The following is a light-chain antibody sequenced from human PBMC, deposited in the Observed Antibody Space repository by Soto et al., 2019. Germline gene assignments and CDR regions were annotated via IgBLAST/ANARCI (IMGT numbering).Light chain of an antibody. Sequence: ELVLTQSPATLSLSPGERATLSCRASQSVSSYLAWYQQKPGQAPRLLIYDASNRATGIPARFSGSGSGTDFTLTISSLEPEDFAVYYCQQRSNWLWTFGQGTKV. J-gene: IGKJ1*01. CDR1: QSVSSY. CDR2: DAS. V-gene: IGKV3-11*01. CDR3: QQRSNWLWT.